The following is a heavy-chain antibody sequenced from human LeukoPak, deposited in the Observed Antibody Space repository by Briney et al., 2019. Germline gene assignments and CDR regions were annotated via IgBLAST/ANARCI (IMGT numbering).Heavy chain of an antibody. CDR3: ARELELRY. J-gene: IGHJ4*02. D-gene: IGHD1-7*01. CDR2: VYYSGST. Sequence: PSETLSLTCTVSGGSISSYYWSWIRQPPGKGLEWIGYVYYSGSTNYNPSLKSRVTISVDRSKNQFSLKLSSVTAADTAVYYCARELELRYWGQGTLVTVSS. CDR1: GGSISSYY. V-gene: IGHV4-59*12.